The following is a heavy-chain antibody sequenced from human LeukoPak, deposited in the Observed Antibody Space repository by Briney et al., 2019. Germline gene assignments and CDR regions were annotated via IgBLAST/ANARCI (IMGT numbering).Heavy chain of an antibody. J-gene: IGHJ6*02. Sequence: GGSLRLSCAASGFTFSSYGMHLVRQAPGKGLEWVAVRWYDGSNKYYADSVKGRFTISRDNSKNTLYLQMNSLRAEDTAVYYCARDLGVPAGNTYYYYGMDVWGQGTTVTVSS. V-gene: IGHV3-33*01. CDR3: ARDLGVPAGNTYYYYGMDV. CDR2: RWYDGSNK. CDR1: GFTFSSYG. D-gene: IGHD2-2*01.